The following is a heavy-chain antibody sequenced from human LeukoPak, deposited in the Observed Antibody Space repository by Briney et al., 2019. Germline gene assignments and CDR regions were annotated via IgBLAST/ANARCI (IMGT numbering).Heavy chain of an antibody. J-gene: IGHJ6*02. CDR1: GFTFSDSI. CDR2: ISYSSTYI. V-gene: IGHV3-21*04. CDR3: AKGAVAAYYYGMDV. D-gene: IGHD6-19*01. Sequence: PGGSLRLSCAASGFTFSDSIMNWVRQAPGKGLEWVSSISYSSTYIFSADSVKGRFTISRDNAKNSLYLQMNSLRAEDTALYYCAKGAVAAYYYGMDVWGQGTTVTVSS.